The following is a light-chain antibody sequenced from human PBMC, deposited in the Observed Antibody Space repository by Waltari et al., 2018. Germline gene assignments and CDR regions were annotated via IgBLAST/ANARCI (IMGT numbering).Light chain of an antibody. CDR3: QQYNTYSPGPT. CDR2: KAS. V-gene: IGKV1-5*03. CDR1: QSILTW. Sequence: EMQTTQTHSTLSASVGDRVTITCRASQSILTWLAWYQQKPGKAPRLLMSKASSLQTGVPSRFSGSGSGTEFTLTISSLEPDDFATYYCQQYNTYSPGPTFGGGTKVEIK. J-gene: IGKJ4*01.